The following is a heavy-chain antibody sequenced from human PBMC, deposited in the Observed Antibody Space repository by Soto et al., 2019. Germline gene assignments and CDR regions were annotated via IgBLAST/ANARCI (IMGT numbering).Heavy chain of an antibody. V-gene: IGHV4-39*01. CDR3: ARLTIVGATPYYFDS. Sequence: SETLSHTCTVSGYSRDISSYYCGWIRQPPGKGLEWIGSMYYSGSTYYNPSLKSRVSMSVDTPKKQFSLKLSSVTAADTAVYYCARLTIVGATPYYFDSWGQGTLVTVSS. CDR2: MYYSGST. CDR1: GYSRDISSYY. J-gene: IGHJ4*02. D-gene: IGHD1-26*01.